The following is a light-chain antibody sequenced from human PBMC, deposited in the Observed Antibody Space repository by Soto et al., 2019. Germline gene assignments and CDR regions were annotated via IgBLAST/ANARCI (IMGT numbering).Light chain of an antibody. V-gene: IGKV1-8*01. J-gene: IGKJ4*01. Sequence: AIRMTQSPSSFSASTGDRVSITCRATQDIGRYLAWYQQIPGKAPKLLIYYASDLQAGVPSRFSGSGSGTDFTFTISSLQPEDIATYYCQQYDNLPLTFGGGTKVDIK. CDR2: YAS. CDR3: QQYDNLPLT. CDR1: QDIGRY.